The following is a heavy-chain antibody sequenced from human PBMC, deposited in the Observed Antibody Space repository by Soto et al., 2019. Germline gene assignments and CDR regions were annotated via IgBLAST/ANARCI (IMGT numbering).Heavy chain of an antibody. CDR1: GFTFSSYA. J-gene: IGHJ4*02. Sequence: PGGSLRLSCAASGFTFSSYAMSWVRQAPGKGLEWVSAISGSGGSTYYADSVRGRFTISRDNSKNTLYLQMNSLRAEDTAVYYCAKVDPLNTIFGVVTDYYFDYWGQGTLVTVSS. D-gene: IGHD3-3*01. CDR3: AKVDPLNTIFGVVTDYYFDY. V-gene: IGHV3-23*01. CDR2: ISGSGGST.